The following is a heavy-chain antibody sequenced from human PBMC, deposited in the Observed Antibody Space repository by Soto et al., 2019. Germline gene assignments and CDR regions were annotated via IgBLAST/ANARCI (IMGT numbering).Heavy chain of an antibody. D-gene: IGHD4-17*01. Sequence: LSLTCGVSGASISTSNWWNWVRQSPEKGLQWLGQVLHTGVTNYNPSLQTRVTISVDKSKNQFSLEMDSVTAADTALYFCARSDYGDSNSQFFDFWGQGRLVTVSS. CDR3: ARSDYGDSNSQFFDF. V-gene: IGHV4-4*01. CDR2: VLHTGVT. CDR1: GASISTSNW. J-gene: IGHJ4*02.